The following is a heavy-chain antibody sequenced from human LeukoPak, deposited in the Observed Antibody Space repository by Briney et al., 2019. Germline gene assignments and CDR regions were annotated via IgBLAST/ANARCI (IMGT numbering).Heavy chain of an antibody. Sequence: GGSLRLSCAASGFTLSSNYMSWVRQAPGKGLEWVSVIYSGGSTYYPDSVKGRFTISRDHSKNTLYLQMNSLRAEDTAVYYCASSYDSSQFDYWGQGTLVTVSS. D-gene: IGHD3-22*01. CDR2: IYSGGST. J-gene: IGHJ4*02. CDR1: GFTLSSNY. V-gene: IGHV3-53*01. CDR3: ASSYDSSQFDY.